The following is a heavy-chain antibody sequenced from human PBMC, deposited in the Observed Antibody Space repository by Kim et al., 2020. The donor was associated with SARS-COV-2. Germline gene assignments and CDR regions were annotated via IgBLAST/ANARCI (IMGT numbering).Heavy chain of an antibody. D-gene: IGHD3-16*02. CDR1: GYTFTNNA. CDR2: INTDTGNP. V-gene: IGHV7-4-1*02. CDR3: ARVIWGTYRYTDS. J-gene: IGHJ4*02. Sequence: ASVKVSCKASGYTFTNNAISWVRQAPGQGLEWMGWINTDTGNPMYAQAFTRRFVFSVDTSVTTAYLQISSLEAEDTALYYCARVIWGTYRYTDSWGQGTL.